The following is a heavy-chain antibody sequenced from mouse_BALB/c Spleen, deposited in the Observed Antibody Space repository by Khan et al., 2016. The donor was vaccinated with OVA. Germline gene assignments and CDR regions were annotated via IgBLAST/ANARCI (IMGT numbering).Heavy chain of an antibody. D-gene: IGHD6-1*01. CDR2: MWGDGST. J-gene: IGHJ1*01. CDR3: AKPRQYWYFDV. Sequence: QVRLQQSEPGLVAPSQSLSITCTVSGFSLTNYGVSWVRQPPGKGLEWLGVMWGDGSTNYHSALRSRLSISKDNSKSQVFLKLNSLQTDDTATYDCAKPRQYWYFDVWGAGTTVTVSS. CDR1: GFSLTNYG. V-gene: IGHV2-3*01.